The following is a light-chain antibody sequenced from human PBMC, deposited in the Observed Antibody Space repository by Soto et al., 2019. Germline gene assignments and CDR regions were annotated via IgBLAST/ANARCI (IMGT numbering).Light chain of an antibody. CDR3: QQSYISTYT. CDR1: QSSSKN. CDR2: SPS. V-gene: IGKV1-39*01. Sequence: DVQMTQSPASLSASVGDRVTITCRASQSSSKNLNWYQHKVGKAPQLLIYSPSDYQAGVPSRFTRSGSGTDFTLIISGLQPEDFANYYFQQSYISTYTFGQGTKVQIK. J-gene: IGKJ2*01.